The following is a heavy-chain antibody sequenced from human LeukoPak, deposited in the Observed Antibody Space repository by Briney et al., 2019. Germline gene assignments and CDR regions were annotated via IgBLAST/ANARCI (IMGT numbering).Heavy chain of an antibody. V-gene: IGHV3-74*01. CDR2: INSDGTST. J-gene: IGHJ3*02. CDR3: ARAAAALEAFDI. Sequence: GGSLRLSCAASGFTFSSHWMHWVRQAPGKGLVWVSRINSDGTSTRYADSVKGRFTISRGNAKNTLYLQMDSLRAEDTAVYYCARAAAALEAFDIWGQGTMVTVSS. CDR1: GFTFSSHW. D-gene: IGHD2-2*01.